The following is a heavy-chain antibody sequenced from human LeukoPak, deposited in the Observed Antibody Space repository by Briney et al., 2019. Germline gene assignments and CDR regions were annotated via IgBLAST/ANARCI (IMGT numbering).Heavy chain of an antibody. D-gene: IGHD3-3*01. V-gene: IGHV4-34*01. CDR3: ARGRTIFGVVTHYYYYYMDV. Sequence: SETLSLTCAVYGGSFSGYYRSWIRQPPGKGLEWIGEINHSGSTNYNPSLKSRVTISVDTSKNQFSLKLSSVTAADTAVYYCARGRTIFGVVTHYYYYYMDVWGKGTTVTVSS. J-gene: IGHJ6*03. CDR1: GGSFSGYY. CDR2: INHSGST.